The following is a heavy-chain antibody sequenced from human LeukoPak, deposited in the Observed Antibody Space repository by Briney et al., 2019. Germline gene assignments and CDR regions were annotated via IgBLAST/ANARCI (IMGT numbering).Heavy chain of an antibody. V-gene: IGHV4-39*01. CDR1: GGSISSSSYY. J-gene: IGHJ4*02. D-gene: IGHD1-26*01. CDR3: ATPAIVGATRVYYFDY. CDR2: IYYSGST. Sequence: PSQTLSRTCTVSGGSISSSSYYWGWIRQPPGKGLEWIGSIYYSGSTYYNPSLKSRVTISVDTSKNQFSLKLSSLTAADTAVYYCATPAIVGATRVYYFDYWGQGTLVTVSS.